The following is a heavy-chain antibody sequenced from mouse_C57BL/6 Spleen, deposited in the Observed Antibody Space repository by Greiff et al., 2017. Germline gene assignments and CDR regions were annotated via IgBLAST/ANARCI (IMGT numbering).Heavy chain of an antibody. Sequence: QVQLQQSGAELVRPGASVTLSCKASGYTFTDYEMHWVKQTPVHGLEWIGAIDPETGGTAYNQKFKGKAILTADKSSSTAYMELRSLTSEDSAVYYCTYPLRRGPSYFDYWGQGTTLTVSS. CDR3: TYPLRRGPSYFDY. J-gene: IGHJ2*01. D-gene: IGHD1-1*01. CDR1: GYTFTDYE. CDR2: IDPETGGT. V-gene: IGHV1-15*01.